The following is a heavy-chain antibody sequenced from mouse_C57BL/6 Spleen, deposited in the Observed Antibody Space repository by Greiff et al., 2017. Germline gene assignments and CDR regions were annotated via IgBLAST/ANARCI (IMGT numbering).Heavy chain of an antibody. CDR1: GYTFTSYW. D-gene: IGHD1-1*01. CDR2: IDPSDSET. Sequence: QVHVKQPGAELVRPGSSVKLSCKASGYTFTSYWMHWVKQRPIQGLEWIGNIDPSDSETHYNQKFKDKATLTVDKSSSTAYMQLSSLTSEDSAVYYCARGDYYGSSYGTYWGQGTLVTVSA. J-gene: IGHJ3*01. CDR3: ARGDYYGSSYGTY. V-gene: IGHV1-52*01.